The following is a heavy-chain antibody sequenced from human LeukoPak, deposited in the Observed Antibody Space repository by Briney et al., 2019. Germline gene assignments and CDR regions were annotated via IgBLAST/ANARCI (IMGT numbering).Heavy chain of an antibody. Sequence: PGGSLRLSCSASGFLFSSYPMHWVRQSPGKGLEYVSAISSSGDTTYYADSVKGRFTISRDNSKNTLYLQMSSLRAEDTAVYYCVKRSTYFFDYWGQGTLVTVSS. J-gene: IGHJ4*02. CDR2: ISSSGDTT. V-gene: IGHV3-64D*06. CDR1: GFLFSSYP. CDR3: VKRSTYFFDY.